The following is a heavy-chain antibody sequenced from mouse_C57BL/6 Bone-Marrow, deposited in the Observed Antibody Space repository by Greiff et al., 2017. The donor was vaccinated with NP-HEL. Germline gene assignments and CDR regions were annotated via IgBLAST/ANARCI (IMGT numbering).Heavy chain of an antibody. Sequence: EVQVVESEGGLVQPGSSMKLSCTASGFTFSDYYMAWVRQVPEKGLEWVANINYDGSSTYYLDSLKSRFIISRDNAKNILYLQMSSLKSEDTATYYCARDGSYYDPYYYAMDYWGQGTSVTVSS. D-gene: IGHD2-4*01. V-gene: IGHV5-16*01. CDR2: INYDGSST. CDR1: GFTFSDYY. CDR3: ARDGSYYDPYYYAMDY. J-gene: IGHJ4*01.